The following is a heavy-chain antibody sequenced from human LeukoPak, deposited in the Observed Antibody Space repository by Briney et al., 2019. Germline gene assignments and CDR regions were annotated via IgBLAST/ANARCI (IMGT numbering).Heavy chain of an antibody. CDR2: VYYSGST. D-gene: IGHD3-10*01. J-gene: IGHJ2*01. V-gene: IGHV4-59*01. CDR1: GGSISGYY. Sequence: SETLSLTCTVSGGSISGYYWSWIRQPPGKGLEWIGYVYYSGSTNYNPSLKSRVTISVDTSKNQFSLKLSSVTAADTAVYYCARVSPAHYYGSGSRPYWYFDLWGRGTLVTVSS. CDR3: ARVSPAHYYGSGSRPYWYFDL.